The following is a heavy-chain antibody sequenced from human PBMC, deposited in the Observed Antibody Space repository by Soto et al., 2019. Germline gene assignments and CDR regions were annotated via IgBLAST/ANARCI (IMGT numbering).Heavy chain of an antibody. CDR2: ISGSGGST. CDR3: ARGVVVPAAEFDY. D-gene: IGHD2-2*01. V-gene: IGHV3-23*01. J-gene: IGHJ4*02. CDR1: GFTFSSYA. Sequence: EVQLLESGGGLVQPGESLRLSCEASGFTFSSYAMSWVRQAPGKGLEWVSAISGSGGSTYYADSVKGRFTISRDNSKNTLYLQMNSPRAEDTAVYYCARGVVVPAAEFDYWGQGTLVTVSS.